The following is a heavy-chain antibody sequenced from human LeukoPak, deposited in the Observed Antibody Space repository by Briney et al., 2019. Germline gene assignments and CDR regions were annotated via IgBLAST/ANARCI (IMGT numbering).Heavy chain of an antibody. J-gene: IGHJ4*02. D-gene: IGHD3-22*01. CDR3: ASSKDYHDTSGFARTLDQ. CDR1: GYTFTNYY. Sequence: ASVKVSCKASGYTFTNYYTHWVRQAPGQGLEWMGIINPSGGSTNYAQKFQGRVTITADESTSTAYMALSSLRSEDTAVYYCASSKDYHDTSGFARTLDQWGQGTLVTVSS. CDR2: INPSGGST. V-gene: IGHV1-46*01.